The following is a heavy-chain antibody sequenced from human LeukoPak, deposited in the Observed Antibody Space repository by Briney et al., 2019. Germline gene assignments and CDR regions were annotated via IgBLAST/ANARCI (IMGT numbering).Heavy chain of an antibody. J-gene: IGHJ3*02. CDR3: ARVRGWTGDAFDI. D-gene: IGHD6-19*01. CDR1: GGSISSGGYS. Sequence: SETLSLTCAVSGGSISSGGYSWSWIRQPPGKGLEWIGEINHSGSTNYNPSLKSRVTISVDTSKNQFSLKLSSVTAADTAVYYCARVRGWTGDAFDIWGQGTMVTVSS. V-gene: IGHV4-34*01. CDR2: INHSGST.